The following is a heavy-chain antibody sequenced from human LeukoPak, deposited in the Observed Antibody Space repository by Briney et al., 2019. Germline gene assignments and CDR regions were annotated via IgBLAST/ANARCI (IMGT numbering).Heavy chain of an antibody. Sequence: SETLSLTCTVSGGSINSGSYYWSWIRQPAGKGLEWIGRIYTSGSTNYNPSLKSRVTISVDTSKNQSSLKLTSVTAADTAVYYCARAFHCSTTSYYTRGLDYWGQGTLVTVSS. J-gene: IGHJ4*02. CDR1: GGSINSGSYY. CDR3: ARAFHCSTTSYYTRGLDY. V-gene: IGHV4-61*02. D-gene: IGHD2-2*02. CDR2: IYTSGST.